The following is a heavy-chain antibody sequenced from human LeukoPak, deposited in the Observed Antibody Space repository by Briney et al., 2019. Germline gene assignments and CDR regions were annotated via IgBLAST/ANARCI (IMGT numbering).Heavy chain of an antibody. CDR2: INPSGGST. CDR3: ARDRGGGTMIVVASFDY. CDR1: GYTFTSYY. Sequence: ASVKVSCKASGYTFTSYYMHWVRQAPGQGLEWMGIINPSGGSTSYAQKFQGRVTMTRDTSTSTVYMELSSLRSEDTAVYYCARDRGGGTMIVVASFDYWGQGTLVTVSS. V-gene: IGHV1-46*01. D-gene: IGHD3-22*01. J-gene: IGHJ4*02.